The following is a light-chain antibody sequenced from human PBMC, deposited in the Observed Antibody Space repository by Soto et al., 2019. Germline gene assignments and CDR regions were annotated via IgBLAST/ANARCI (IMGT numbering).Light chain of an antibody. J-gene: IGLJ1*01. CDR3: SSYTRNTALL. CDR1: SIDIGPYDY. CDR2: EVT. V-gene: IGLV2-14*01. Sequence: QSVLTQPASVSGSPGQSITISCTGTSIDIGPYDYVSWYQQHPGKAPKLMIYEVTNRPSGVSHRFSGAKSGSTASLTISGLHAEDEADYYCSSYTRNTALLFGPGTKVTVL.